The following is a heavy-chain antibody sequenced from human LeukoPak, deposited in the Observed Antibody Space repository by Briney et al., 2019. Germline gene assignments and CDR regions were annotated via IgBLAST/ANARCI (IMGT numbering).Heavy chain of an antibody. D-gene: IGHD1-1*01. V-gene: IGHV1-46*03. CDR3: TRDPTSTTGGPDY. Sequence: AASVKVSCKASGYTFTSYYVHWVRQAPGQGLEWMGIINPSGGSTRYAQKFQGRVTMTRDTSTSTVYMELSSLRSEDTAVYYCTRDPTSTTGGPDYWGQGTLVIVSS. CDR2: INPSGGST. J-gene: IGHJ4*02. CDR1: GYTFTSYY.